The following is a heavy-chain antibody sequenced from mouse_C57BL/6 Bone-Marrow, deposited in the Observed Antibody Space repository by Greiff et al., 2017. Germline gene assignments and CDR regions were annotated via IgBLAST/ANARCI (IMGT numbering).Heavy chain of an antibody. D-gene: IGHD1-1*01. Sequence: EVQGVESGGGLVQPGGSLKLSCAASGFTFSDYGMAWVRQAPRKGPEWVAFISNLAYSTYYADTVMGRFTISRENAKNTLYLEMSSLRSEDTAMYYCAKQDYGSSYDYAMDYWGQGTSVTVSS. J-gene: IGHJ4*01. V-gene: IGHV5-15*01. CDR3: AKQDYGSSYDYAMDY. CDR2: ISNLAYST. CDR1: GFTFSDYG.